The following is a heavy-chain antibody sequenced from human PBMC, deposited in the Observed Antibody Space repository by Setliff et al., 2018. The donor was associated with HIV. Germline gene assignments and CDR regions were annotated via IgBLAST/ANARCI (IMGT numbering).Heavy chain of an antibody. J-gene: IGHJ4*02. CDR1: DGSLSDYY. Sequence: TLSLTCTVSDGSLSDYYWSWIRQSAGRGPEWIGRVFASGTTNYNPSLKNRVSMSVDTSKKQFSLKLTSVTAADTAVYYCAGHFYYSGSGIWAGLDSWGQGTLVTVSS. CDR2: VFASGTT. V-gene: IGHV4-4*07. CDR3: AGHFYYSGSGIWAGLDS. D-gene: IGHD3-10*01.